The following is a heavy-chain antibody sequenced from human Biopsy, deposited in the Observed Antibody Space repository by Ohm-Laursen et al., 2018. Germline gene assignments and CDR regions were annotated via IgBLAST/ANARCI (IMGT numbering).Heavy chain of an antibody. CDR3: AKEVFSAVGTSGFDP. CDR2: ISGSGGRT. J-gene: IGHJ5*02. Sequence: SLRLSCAASGFTFSNYAMSWVRQAPGKGLEWVSGISGSGGRTNYAEPMKGRFIISRDNSKKKVYLQMKSLRAEDKSVYYCAKEVFSAVGTSGFDPWGQGTLVTVSS. V-gene: IGHV3-23*01. CDR1: GFTFSNYA. D-gene: IGHD1/OR15-1a*01.